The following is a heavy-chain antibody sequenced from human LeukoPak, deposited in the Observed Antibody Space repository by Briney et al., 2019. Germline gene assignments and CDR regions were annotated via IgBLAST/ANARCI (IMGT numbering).Heavy chain of an antibody. CDR3: ARDGYYDILTGYYGTVDY. Sequence: PSETLSLTCTVSGGSISSSSYYWGWIRQPPGKGLEWIGSIYYSGSTYYNPSLKSRVTISVDTSKNQFSLKLSSVTAADTAVYYCARDGYYDILTGYYGTVDYWGQGTLVTVSS. CDR2: IYYSGST. D-gene: IGHD3-9*01. CDR1: GGSISSSSYY. J-gene: IGHJ4*02. V-gene: IGHV4-39*07.